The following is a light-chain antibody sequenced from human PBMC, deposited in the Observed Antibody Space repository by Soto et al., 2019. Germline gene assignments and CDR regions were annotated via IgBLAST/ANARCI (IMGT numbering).Light chain of an antibody. J-gene: IGKJ1*01. Sequence: IVLPQSPGTLSLSPGERATLSCRASQSVSSNLAWYQQKPGQAPRLLIYAASTRATGIPARFSGSGSGTDFTLIISSLQAEDVAVYFCQQYYNPPWTFGQGTKVDIK. CDR3: QQYYNPPWT. V-gene: IGKV3-15*01. CDR1: QSVSSN. CDR2: AAS.